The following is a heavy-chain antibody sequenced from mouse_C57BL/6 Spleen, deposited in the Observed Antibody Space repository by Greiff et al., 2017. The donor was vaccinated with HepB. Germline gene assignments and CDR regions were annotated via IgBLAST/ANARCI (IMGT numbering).Heavy chain of an antibody. Sequence: EVMLVESGAELVRPGASVKLSCTASGFNIKDDYMHWVKQRPEQGLEWIGWIDPENGDTEYASKFQGKATITADTSSNTAYLQLSSLTSEDTAVYYCTPLYYKDYWGQGTTLTVSS. V-gene: IGHV14-4*01. J-gene: IGHJ2*01. D-gene: IGHD1-1*01. CDR2: IDPENGDT. CDR1: GFNIKDDY. CDR3: TPLYYKDY.